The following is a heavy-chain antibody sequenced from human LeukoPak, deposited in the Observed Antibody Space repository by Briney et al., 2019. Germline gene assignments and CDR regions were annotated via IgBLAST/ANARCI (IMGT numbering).Heavy chain of an antibody. V-gene: IGHV3-48*03. CDR3: ARDRYNEYFHY. CDR2: ISSSAITI. Sequence: GGSLRLSCAASGFTFNNYEMNWIRQAPGKGLEWISYISSSAITIYYADSVKGRFTISRDNTKNSLYLQMNSLRVEDTAVYYCARDRYNEYFHYWGQGTLVTVSS. J-gene: IGHJ1*01. CDR1: GFTFNNYE. D-gene: IGHD3-9*01.